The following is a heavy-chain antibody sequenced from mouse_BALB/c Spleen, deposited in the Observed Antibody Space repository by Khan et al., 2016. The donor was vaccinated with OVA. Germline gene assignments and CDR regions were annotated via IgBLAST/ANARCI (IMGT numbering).Heavy chain of an antibody. CDR3: AKLEDI. D-gene: IGHD1-3*01. CDR1: GFSFTSYG. J-gene: IGHJ2*01. Sequence: VQLQESGPGLVAPSQSLSITCTVSGFSFTSYGVHWIRQPPGKGLEWLGVIWAGGSTNYNSALMSRLSIIKDNSKSQVFVKMNSQQTEDTAMYYCAKLEDIWGQGTTLTVSS. V-gene: IGHV2-9*02. CDR2: IWAGGST.